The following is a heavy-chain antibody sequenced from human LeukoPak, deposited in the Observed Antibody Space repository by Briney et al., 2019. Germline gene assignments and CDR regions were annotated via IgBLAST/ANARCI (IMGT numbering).Heavy chain of an antibody. V-gene: IGHV4-34*01. Sequence: PSETLSLTCAVYGGSFSGYSWSWIRQPPGKGLEWIGEINHSGSTNYNPSLKSRVTISVDTSKNQSSLRLSSVTAADTAVYYCARVGLLRYSSRHFDYWGQGTLVTVSS. D-gene: IGHD6-13*01. CDR2: INHSGST. J-gene: IGHJ4*02. CDR3: ARVGLLRYSSRHFDY. CDR1: GGSFSGYS.